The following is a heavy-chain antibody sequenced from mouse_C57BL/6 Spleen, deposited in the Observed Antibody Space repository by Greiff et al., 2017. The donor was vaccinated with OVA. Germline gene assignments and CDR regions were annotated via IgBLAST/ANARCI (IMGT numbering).Heavy chain of an antibody. D-gene: IGHD6-2*01. J-gene: IGHJ2*01. Sequence: VQLQQSGPELVKPGASVKLSCKASGYAFSSSWMNWVKQRPGKGLEWIGRIYPGDGDTTYNGKFTGKATLTSDKSSRTAYMQPRILASEDSAVDICARLVLRGGLDDWGQGTTRTVSS. CDR2: IYPGDGDT. V-gene: IGHV1-82*01. CDR3: ARLVLRGGLDD. CDR1: GYAFSSSW.